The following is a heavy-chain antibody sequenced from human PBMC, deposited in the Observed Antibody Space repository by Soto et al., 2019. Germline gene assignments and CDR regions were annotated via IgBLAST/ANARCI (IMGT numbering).Heavy chain of an antibody. V-gene: IGHV1-8*01. CDR2: MNPNSGNT. CDR3: VRGPWSIFGVVNYYYYCMDV. J-gene: IGHJ6*02. D-gene: IGHD3-3*01. Sequence: QVQLVQSGAEVKKPGASVKVSCKASGYTFTSYDINWVRQATGQGLEWMGWMNPNSGNTGDAQKVQGRVTMTRNPSISTAYMELSSLRSEDTAVYYCVRGPWSIFGVVNYYYYCMDVWGQGTTVTVSS. CDR1: GYTFTSYD.